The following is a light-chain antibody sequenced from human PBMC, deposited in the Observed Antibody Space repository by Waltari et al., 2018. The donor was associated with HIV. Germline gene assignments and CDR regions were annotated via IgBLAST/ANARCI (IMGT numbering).Light chain of an antibody. CDR2: GAA. V-gene: IGKV3-20*01. Sequence: VFTQSPGTLRLFPGAGAPVSCRASKSRSANYGARYRQERGQAPRLLVYGAAKRATGIADRFRGRGSGTDFTPTISRLETEEFAVDYCKMYGSAPLTFGGGTKVEIK. CDR1: KSRSANY. J-gene: IGKJ4*01. CDR3: KMYGSAPLT.